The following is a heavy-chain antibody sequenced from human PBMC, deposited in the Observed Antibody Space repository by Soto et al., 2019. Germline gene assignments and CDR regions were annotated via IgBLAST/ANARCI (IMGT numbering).Heavy chain of an antibody. Sequence: SCKASGYTFTGYYMHWVRQAPGQGLEWMGWINPNSGGTNYAQKFQGRVTMTRDTSISTAYMELSRLRSDDTAVYYCARDGGNMWGYFDHWGQGSLVTVSS. J-gene: IGHJ4*02. V-gene: IGHV1-2*02. D-gene: IGHD7-27*01. CDR3: ARDGGNMWGYFDH. CDR2: INPNSGGT. CDR1: GYTFTGYY.